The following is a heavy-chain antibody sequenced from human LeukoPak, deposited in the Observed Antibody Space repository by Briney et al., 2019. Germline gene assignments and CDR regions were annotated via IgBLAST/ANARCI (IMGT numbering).Heavy chain of an antibody. J-gene: IGHJ5*02. Sequence: GGSLRLSCAASGLTFSSYSMNWVRQAPGKGLEWVSSISSSSSYIYYADSVKGRFTISRDNAKNSLYLQMNSLRAEDTAVYYCAPSIAAPYSWFDPWGQGTLVTVSS. CDR3: APSIAAPYSWFDP. CDR2: ISSSSSYI. V-gene: IGHV3-21*01. D-gene: IGHD6-6*01. CDR1: GLTFSSYS.